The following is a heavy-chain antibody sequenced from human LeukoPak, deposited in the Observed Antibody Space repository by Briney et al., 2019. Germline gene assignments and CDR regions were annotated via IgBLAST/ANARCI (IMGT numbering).Heavy chain of an antibody. V-gene: IGHV4-59*01. Sequence: SETLPLTCTVSGGSINSYYWTWIRQPPGKGLEWIGYIYYSGSTHYNPSLNSRVTISMDTSKNHFSLKLSSVTAADTAIYYCARTSRHFYGSGSNLTPWPADMDVWGQGAKVTVSS. D-gene: IGHD3-10*01. CDR1: GGSINSYY. CDR3: ARTSRHFYGSGSNLTPWPADMDV. CDR2: IYYSGST. J-gene: IGHJ6*02.